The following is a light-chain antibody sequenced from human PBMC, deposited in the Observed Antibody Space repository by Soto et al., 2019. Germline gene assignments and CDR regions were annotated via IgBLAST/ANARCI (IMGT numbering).Light chain of an antibody. CDR3: SSYTSSRPPF. Sequence: QLVLTQPASVSGSPGQSITISCTGTSSDVGGYNYVSWYQQHPGKAPKLMIYDVSNRPSGVSNRFSGSKSGNTASLTISGLQAEDEADYYCSSYTSSRPPFFGGGTKLAVL. V-gene: IGLV2-14*01. J-gene: IGLJ2*01. CDR1: SSDVGGYNY. CDR2: DVS.